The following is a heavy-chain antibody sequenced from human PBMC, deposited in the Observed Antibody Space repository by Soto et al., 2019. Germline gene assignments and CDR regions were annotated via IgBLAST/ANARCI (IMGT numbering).Heavy chain of an antibody. CDR2: ISYDGSNK. CDR3: ARDIQLRYYYYGMDV. V-gene: IGHV3-30-3*01. Sequence: QVQLVESGGGVVQPGRSLRLACAASGFTVSSYAMHWVRQAPGKGLEWVAVISYDGSNKYYADSVKGRFTISRDNSKNTLYLQMNSLRAEDTAVYYCARDIQLRYYYYGMDVWGQGTPVTVSS. D-gene: IGHD5-18*01. CDR1: GFTVSSYA. J-gene: IGHJ6*02.